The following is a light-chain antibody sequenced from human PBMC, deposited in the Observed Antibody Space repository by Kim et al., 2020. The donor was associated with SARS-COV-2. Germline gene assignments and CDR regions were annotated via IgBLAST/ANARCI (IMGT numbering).Light chain of an antibody. Sequence: WSPGERATLSCRASQSVSSYLDWYQQKPGQAPRLLIYDASNRATGIPARFSGSGSGTDFTLTISSLEPEDFAVYYCQQRTNWPLTFGGGTKVDIK. J-gene: IGKJ4*01. CDR1: QSVSSY. V-gene: IGKV3-11*01. CDR3: QQRTNWPLT. CDR2: DAS.